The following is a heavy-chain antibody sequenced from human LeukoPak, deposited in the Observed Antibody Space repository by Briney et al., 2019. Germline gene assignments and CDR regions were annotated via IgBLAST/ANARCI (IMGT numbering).Heavy chain of an antibody. Sequence: PGGSLRLSCAASGFTFSSYSMNWVRQAPGMGLDWVSQISGSGVETYYADSVQGRFTISRDNSENTLYLQMNSLRAEDTAVYYCVKRSRDGYNSPLDNWGQGTLVTVSS. CDR2: ISGSGVET. J-gene: IGHJ4*01. V-gene: IGHV3-23*01. CDR1: GFTFSSYS. CDR3: VKRSRDGYNSPLDN. D-gene: IGHD5-24*01.